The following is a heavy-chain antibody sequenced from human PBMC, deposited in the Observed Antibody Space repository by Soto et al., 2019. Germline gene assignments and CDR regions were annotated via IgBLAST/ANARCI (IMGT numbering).Heavy chain of an antibody. Sequence: SETLSLTCAVFGGSFSGYFWSWVRQPPGRGLDWIGEIGHSGSTNYNPSLKSRVTISIDTSKNQFSLKLSSVTAADTAVYYCARGRHFYGIDYWGQGALVTDYS. CDR3: ARGRHFYGIDY. CDR1: GGSFSGYF. V-gene: IGHV4-34*01. J-gene: IGHJ4*02. CDR2: IGHSGST. D-gene: IGHD3-10*01.